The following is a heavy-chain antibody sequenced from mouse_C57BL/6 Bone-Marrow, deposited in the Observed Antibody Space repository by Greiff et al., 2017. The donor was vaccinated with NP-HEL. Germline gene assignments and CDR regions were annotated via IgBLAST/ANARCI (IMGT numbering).Heavy chain of an antibody. CDR3: ARWWFAY. Sequence: QVQLKQSGAELAKPGASVKLSCKASGYTFTSYWLHWVKRRPGGGLEGWGYYIPCSGNTKYNQKFKDKATLTPDTSTSTSYLQLSCLTSEDSAVYYCARWWFAYWGQGTLVTLSA. V-gene: IGHV1-7*01. J-gene: IGHJ3*01. CDR2: YIPCSGNT. CDR1: GYTFTSYW.